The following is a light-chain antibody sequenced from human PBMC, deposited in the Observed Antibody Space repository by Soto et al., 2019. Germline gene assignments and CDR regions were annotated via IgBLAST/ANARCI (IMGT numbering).Light chain of an antibody. V-gene: IGLV2-18*02. CDR1: SSDIGTYDR. CDR3: SSYAISTPLL. Sequence: SALTQPPSVSGSPGQSVTISCIGTSSDIGTYDRVSWYQAPPGTAPKLIIYEVHNRPSGVPDRFSGSKSGNTASLTISGLQAEDEADYYCSSYAISTPLLFGGGTKLTVL. CDR2: EVH. J-gene: IGLJ2*01.